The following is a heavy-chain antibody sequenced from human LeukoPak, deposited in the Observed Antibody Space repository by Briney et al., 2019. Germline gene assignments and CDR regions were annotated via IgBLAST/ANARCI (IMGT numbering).Heavy chain of an antibody. CDR3: ARHSGSGWQALGN. V-gene: IGHV1-18*04. CDR2: TSYNGNT. J-gene: IGHJ4*02. D-gene: IGHD6-19*01. CDR1: GYTFSNYG. Sequence: SVKVSCKASGYTFSNYGISWVRQAPGLGLEWMGWTSYNGNTNYAQKFQDRVTMTTDTSTTTAYMELRSLESDDTAVYYCARHSGSGWQALGNWGQGTLVTVSS.